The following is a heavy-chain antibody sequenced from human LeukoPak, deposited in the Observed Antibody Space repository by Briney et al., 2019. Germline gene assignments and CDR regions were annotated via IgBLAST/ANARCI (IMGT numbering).Heavy chain of an antibody. Sequence: GGSLRLSCTASGFTFSDYAMSWVRQAPGKGLEWVSVIYSGGSTYYADSVKGRFTISRDNSKNTLYLQMNSLRAEDTAVYYCASTYGSADYWGQGTLVTVSS. V-gene: IGHV3-66*01. J-gene: IGHJ4*02. CDR1: GFTFSDYA. CDR3: ASTYGSADY. CDR2: IYSGGST. D-gene: IGHD3-10*01.